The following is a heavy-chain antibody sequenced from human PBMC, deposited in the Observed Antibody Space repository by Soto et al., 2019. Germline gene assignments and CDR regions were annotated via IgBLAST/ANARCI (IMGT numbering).Heavy chain of an antibody. D-gene: IGHD2-15*01. CDR1: GGSFSGYY. J-gene: IGHJ4*02. CDR2: INHSGST. Sequence: QVQLQQWGAGLLKPSETLSLTCAVYGGSFSGYYWSWIRQPPGKGLEWIGEINHSGSTNYNPSLNSRGTRSVDTSKNQVSQKLSSVTAADPAVYYCPRGAPRARSGGTGYSVRDYCVQGTLVTVSS. V-gene: IGHV4-34*01. CDR3: PRGAPRARSGGTGYSVRDY.